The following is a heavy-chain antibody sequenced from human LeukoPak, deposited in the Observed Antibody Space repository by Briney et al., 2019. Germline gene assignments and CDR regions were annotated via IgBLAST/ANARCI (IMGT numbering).Heavy chain of an antibody. V-gene: IGHV4-30-4*01. CDR2: IYYSGST. D-gene: IGHD6-6*01. J-gene: IGHJ6*02. CDR1: GGSISCGDYY. CDR3: ARGELVDYYYGMDV. Sequence: SQTLSLTCTVSGGSISCGDYYWSWIRQPPGKGLEWIGYIYYSGSTYYNPSLKSRVTISVDTSKNQFSLKLSSVTAADTAVYYCARGELVDYYYGMDVWGQGTTVTVSS.